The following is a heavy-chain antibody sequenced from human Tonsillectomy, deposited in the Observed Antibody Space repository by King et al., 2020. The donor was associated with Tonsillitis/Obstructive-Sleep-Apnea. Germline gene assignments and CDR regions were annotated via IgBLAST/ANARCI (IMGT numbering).Heavy chain of an antibody. Sequence: QLQESGPGLVKPSETLSLTCTVSGGSISSSSYYWGWIRQPPGNGLEWIGSIYYSGSTYYNPSLKSRVTISVDTSKNQFSLKLSSVTAADTAVYYCARTAYSSSWLVDYWGQGTLVTVSS. CDR2: IYYSGST. J-gene: IGHJ4*02. CDR3: ARTAYSSSWLVDY. D-gene: IGHD6-13*01. V-gene: IGHV4-39*01. CDR1: GGSISSSSYY.